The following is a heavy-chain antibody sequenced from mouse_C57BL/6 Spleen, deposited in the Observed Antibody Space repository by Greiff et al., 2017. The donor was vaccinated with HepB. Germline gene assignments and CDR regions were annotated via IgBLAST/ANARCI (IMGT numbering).Heavy chain of an antibody. J-gene: IGHJ1*03. CDR1: GYAFSSYW. D-gene: IGHD4-1*01. Sequence: VKLQQSGAELVKPGASVKISCKASGYAFSSYWMNWVKQRPGKGLEWIGQIYPGDGDTNYNGKFKGKATLTADKSSSTAYMQLSSLTSEDSAVYFCAKTWDLYWYFDVWGTGTTVTVSS. CDR2: IYPGDGDT. CDR3: AKTWDLYWYFDV. V-gene: IGHV1-80*01.